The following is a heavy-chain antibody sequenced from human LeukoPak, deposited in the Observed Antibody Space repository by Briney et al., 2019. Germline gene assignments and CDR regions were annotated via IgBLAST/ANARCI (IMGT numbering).Heavy chain of an antibody. CDR2: ISSSSSYI. J-gene: IGHJ5*02. Sequence: GGSLRLSCAASGFTFSSYSMNWVRQAPGKGLEWVSSISSSSSYIYYADSVKGRFTISRDNAENSLYLQMNSLRAEDTAVYYCAVVRPRGKFDPWGQGTLVTVSS. D-gene: IGHD2-8*01. V-gene: IGHV3-21*01. CDR3: AVVRPRGKFDP. CDR1: GFTFSSYS.